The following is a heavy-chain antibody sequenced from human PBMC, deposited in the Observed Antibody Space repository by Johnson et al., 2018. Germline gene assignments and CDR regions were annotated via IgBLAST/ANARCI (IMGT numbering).Heavy chain of an antibody. J-gene: IGHJ1*01. Sequence: QVQLVQSGADVKKPGASVKVSCKASGYTFASYDINWVRQATRQGLEWMGWMNPNSGNTGYAQKFQGRVTMTMNTSIGTAYMELSSLRSDDTAVYYCARGFRDMSGKEYFQHWGQGTVITVSS. V-gene: IGHV1-8*01. CDR2: MNPNSGNT. CDR3: ARGFRDMSGKEYFQH. D-gene: IGHD3-22*01. CDR1: GYTFASYD.